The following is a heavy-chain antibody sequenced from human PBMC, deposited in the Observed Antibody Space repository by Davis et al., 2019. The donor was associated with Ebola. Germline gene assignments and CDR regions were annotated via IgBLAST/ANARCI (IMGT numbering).Heavy chain of an antibody. CDR2: INTRSGAT. CDR1: GYTFTGYY. CDR3: ARAPMTGYCSGGSCLGYYYGMDV. Sequence: ASVKVSCKASGYTFTGYYIHWVRQAPGQGLEWMGIINTRSGATEFAQKFKGRVTINRDTSTSTVYMELSSLRSEDTAVYYCARAPMTGYCSGGSCLGYYYGMDVWGKGTTVTVSS. D-gene: IGHD2-15*01. V-gene: IGHV1-46*01. J-gene: IGHJ6*04.